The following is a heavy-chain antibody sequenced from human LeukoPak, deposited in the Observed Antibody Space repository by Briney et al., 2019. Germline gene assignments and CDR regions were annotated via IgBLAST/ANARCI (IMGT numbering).Heavy chain of an antibody. D-gene: IGHD6-6*01. CDR2: ISGSGGST. Sequence: GGSLRLSCAASGFTFSSYSMSWVRQAPGKGLEWVSAISGSGGSTYYADSVKGRFTISRDNSKNTLYLQMNSLRAEDTAVYYCAKDSSIAARLYYFDYWGQGTLVTVSS. CDR1: GFTFSSYS. CDR3: AKDSSIAARLYYFDY. V-gene: IGHV3-23*01. J-gene: IGHJ4*02.